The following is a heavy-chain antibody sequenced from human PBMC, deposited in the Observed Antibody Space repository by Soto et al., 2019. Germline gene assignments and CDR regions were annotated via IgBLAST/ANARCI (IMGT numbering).Heavy chain of an antibody. CDR2: ISYDGRNK. CDR3: ARGGYCNGGFFFQADYG. J-gene: IGHJ6*01. D-gene: IGHD2-15*01. Sequence: WVRQDPGKGLEWVAVISYDGRNKYYADSVKGRFTISRDNSRNTLSLQMDSLRPEDTAVYYCARGGYCNGGFFFQADYG. V-gene: IGHV3-30*04.